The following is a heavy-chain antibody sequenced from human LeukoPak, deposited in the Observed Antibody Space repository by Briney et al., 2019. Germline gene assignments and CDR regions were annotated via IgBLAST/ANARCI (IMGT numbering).Heavy chain of an antibody. J-gene: IGHJ5*02. V-gene: IGHV4-61*01. CDR3: ARDNLGGWFDP. Sequence: SETMSLTCTVSGRSVSSGSYYWSWIRQPPGKGLEWIGYIYYSGSTNYNPSLKSRVTISVDTSKNQFSLKLSSVTAADTAVYYCARDNLGGWFDPWGQGTLVTVSS. CDR2: IYYSGST. CDR1: GRSVSSGSYY.